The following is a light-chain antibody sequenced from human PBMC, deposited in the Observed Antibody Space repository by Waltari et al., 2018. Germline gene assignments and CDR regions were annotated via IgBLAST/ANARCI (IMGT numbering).Light chain of an antibody. CDR1: SSDVGGYNY. CDR2: EVS. Sequence: QSALTQPASVSGSPGQSITISCTGTSSDVGGYNYVSCYQQHPGKAPKLMIYEVSNRPSGVSNRFSGSKSGNTASLTSSGLQAEDEADYYCSSYTSSSTLVVFGGGTKLTVL. J-gene: IGLJ2*01. CDR3: SSYTSSSTLVV. V-gene: IGLV2-14*01.